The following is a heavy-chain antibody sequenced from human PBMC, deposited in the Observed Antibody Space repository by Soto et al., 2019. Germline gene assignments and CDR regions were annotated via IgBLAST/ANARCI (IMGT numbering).Heavy chain of an antibody. CDR1: GGSISSGDYY. J-gene: IGHJ1*01. D-gene: IGHD2-15*01. Sequence: PSETLSLTCTVSGGSISSGDYYWSWIRQPPGKGLEWIGYIYYSGSTYYNPSLKSRVTISVDTSKNQFSLKLSSVTAADTAVYYCARQGRYCTGGSCYSYFQHWGQGTLVTVSS. V-gene: IGHV4-30-4*01. CDR3: ARQGRYCTGGSCYSYFQH. CDR2: IYYSGST.